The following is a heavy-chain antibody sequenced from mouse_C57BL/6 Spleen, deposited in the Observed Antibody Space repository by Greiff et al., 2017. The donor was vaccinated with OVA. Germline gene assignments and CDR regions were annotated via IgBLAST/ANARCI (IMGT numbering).Heavy chain of an antibody. Sequence: QVQLQQPGAELVKPGASVKLSCKASGYTFTSYWMQWVKQRPGQGLEWIGEIDPSDSYTNYNQKFKGKATLTVDTSSSTAYMQLSSLTSEDSAVYYCARKAYGNSFAYWGQGTLVTVSA. CDR1: GYTFTSYW. D-gene: IGHD2-1*01. CDR2: IDPSDSYT. J-gene: IGHJ3*01. CDR3: ARKAYGNSFAY. V-gene: IGHV1-50*01.